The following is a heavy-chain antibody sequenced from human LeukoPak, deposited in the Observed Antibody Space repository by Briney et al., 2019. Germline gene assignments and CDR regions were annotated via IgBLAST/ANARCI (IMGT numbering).Heavy chain of an antibody. Sequence: PGGSLRLSCAASGFTFSDYSMNWVRQAPGKGVEWVSSISSRSSYIYYGDSVKGRFTVSRDNAKNSLSLQMNSLRAEDTAVYYCARQGDYGGNSDAFDIWGQGTMVTVSS. CDR2: ISSRSSYI. CDR1: GFTFSDYS. J-gene: IGHJ3*02. V-gene: IGHV3-21*01. D-gene: IGHD4-23*01. CDR3: ARQGDYGGNSDAFDI.